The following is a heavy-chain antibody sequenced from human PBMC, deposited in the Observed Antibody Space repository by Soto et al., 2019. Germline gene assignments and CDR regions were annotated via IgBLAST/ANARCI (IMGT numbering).Heavy chain of an antibody. D-gene: IGHD3-9*01. CDR1: GFTFSSYA. J-gene: IGHJ5*02. CDR3: ASSYTYYDT. Sequence: QVQLVESGGGVVQPGRSLRLSYAASGFTFSSYAMHWVRQAPGKGLEWVAVISYDGSNKYYADSVKGRFTISRDNSKNTLYLQMNSLRAEDTAVYYCASSYTYYDTWGQGTLVTVSS. V-gene: IGHV3-30-3*01. CDR2: ISYDGSNK.